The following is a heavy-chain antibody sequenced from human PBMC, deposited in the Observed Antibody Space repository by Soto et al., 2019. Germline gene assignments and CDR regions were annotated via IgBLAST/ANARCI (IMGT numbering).Heavy chain of an antibody. CDR3: ARGQRFSDWFDP. D-gene: IGHD3-3*01. CDR1: GGTLSGYY. V-gene: IGHV4-4*07. Sequence: SETLYLTCTVTGGTLSGYYWTWIRQSAGGGLEWIGRIYSSGSTNYNPSLKSRVTISLDTSMSHFSLRLRSVSAADTAVYYCARGQRFSDWFDPWGQGTLVTVSS. CDR2: IYSSGST. J-gene: IGHJ5*02.